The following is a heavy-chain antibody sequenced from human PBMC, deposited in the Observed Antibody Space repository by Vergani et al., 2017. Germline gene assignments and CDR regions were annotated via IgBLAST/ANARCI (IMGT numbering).Heavy chain of an antibody. CDR3: ARDSSGWYWDYYDGMDV. CDR2: ISSSSSYI. CDR1: GFTFSSYS. V-gene: IGHV3-21*01. Sequence: EVQLVESGGGLVKPGGSLRLSCAASGFTFSSYSMNWVRQAPGKGLEWVSSISSSSSYIYYADSVKGRFTISRDNAKNSLYLQMNSLRAEDTAVYYCARDSSGWYWDYYDGMDVWGQGTTVTVSS. D-gene: IGHD6-19*01. J-gene: IGHJ6*02.